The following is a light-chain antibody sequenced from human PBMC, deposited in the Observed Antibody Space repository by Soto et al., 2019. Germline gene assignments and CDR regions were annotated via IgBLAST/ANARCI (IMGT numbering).Light chain of an antibody. CDR3: QQYNTSPPT. CDR2: GAS. Sequence: EIVLTQSPGTLYLSPGERATLSCRASQSVSSSYLAWYQQKPGQTPRLLIYGASSRATGIPDRFSGSGSGRQFTLTISRLEPEDFAVYYCQQYNTSPPTFGQGTKVDIK. J-gene: IGKJ1*01. CDR1: QSVSSSY. V-gene: IGKV3-20*01.